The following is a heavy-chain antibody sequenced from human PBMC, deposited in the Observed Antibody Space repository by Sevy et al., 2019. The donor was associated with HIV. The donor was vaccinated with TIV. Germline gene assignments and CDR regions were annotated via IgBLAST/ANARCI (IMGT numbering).Heavy chain of an antibody. V-gene: IGHV3-30*04. CDR3: ARDRSRVAAAGRGFDY. D-gene: IGHD6-13*01. CDR1: GFTFSSYA. CDR2: ISYDGSNK. J-gene: IGHJ4*02. Sequence: GGSLRLSCAASGFTFSSYAMHWVRQAPGKGLEWVAVISYDGSNKYYADSVKGRFTISRDNSKNTLYLQMNSLRAEDTAVYYCARDRSRVAAAGRGFDYWGQGTLVNVSS.